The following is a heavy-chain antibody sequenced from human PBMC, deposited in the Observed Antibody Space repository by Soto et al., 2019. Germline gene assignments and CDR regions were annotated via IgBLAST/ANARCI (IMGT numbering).Heavy chain of an antibody. V-gene: IGHV4-30-4*01. Sequence: PSETLSLTCTVSGASIGSGDYYWSWIRQPPGKGLEWIGYIYSSGSTSYNPSLKSRLTISLDTSKNQFSLKLSSVTAADTAVYYCARDPEMMDGYYYGMDVWGQCTPVTVSS. J-gene: IGHJ6*02. CDR1: GASIGSGDYY. D-gene: IGHD3-16*01. CDR3: ARDPEMMDGYYYGMDV. CDR2: IYSSGST.